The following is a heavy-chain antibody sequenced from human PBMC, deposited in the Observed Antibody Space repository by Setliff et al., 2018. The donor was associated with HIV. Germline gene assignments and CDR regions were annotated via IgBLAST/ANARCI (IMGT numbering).Heavy chain of an antibody. D-gene: IGHD4-17*01. V-gene: IGHV4-59*01. CDR3: ARNGDYYMDV. CDR2: INYSGST. J-gene: IGHJ6*03. CDR1: GGPISTYY. Sequence: PSETLSLTCAVSGGPISTYYWGWIRQPPGKGLEWIGYINYSGSTKHNPSLKSRVTISVDTSKNQFSLKLNSVTAADTAVYYCARNGDYYMDVWGKGTTVTVSS.